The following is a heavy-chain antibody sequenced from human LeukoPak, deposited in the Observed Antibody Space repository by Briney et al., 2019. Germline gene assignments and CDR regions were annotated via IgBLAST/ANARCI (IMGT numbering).Heavy chain of an antibody. CDR2: INPSGGST. V-gene: IGHV1-46*01. CDR1: GYTFTSYY. J-gene: IGHJ4*02. D-gene: IGHD6-13*01. CDR3: ARDELDSRSDY. Sequence: ASVKVSCKASGYTFTSYYMHWVQQAPGQGREWMGIINPSGGSTSYAQKFQGRVTMTRDTSTSTVYMELSSLRSEDTAVYYCARDELDSRSDYWGQGTLVTVSS.